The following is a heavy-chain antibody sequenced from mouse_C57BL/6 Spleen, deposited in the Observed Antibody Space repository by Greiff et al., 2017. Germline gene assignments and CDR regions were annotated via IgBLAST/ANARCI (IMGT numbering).Heavy chain of an antibody. Sequence: VQLQQPGAELVKPGASVKLSCKASGYTFTSYWMHWVKQRPGQGLEWIGMIHPNSGSTNYNEKFKSKATLTVDKSSSTAYMQLSSLTSEDSAVYYCARGDYGSSPPFFDYWGQGTTLTVSS. V-gene: IGHV1-64*01. CDR3: ARGDYGSSPPFFDY. D-gene: IGHD1-1*01. CDR2: IHPNSGST. CDR1: GYTFTSYW. J-gene: IGHJ2*01.